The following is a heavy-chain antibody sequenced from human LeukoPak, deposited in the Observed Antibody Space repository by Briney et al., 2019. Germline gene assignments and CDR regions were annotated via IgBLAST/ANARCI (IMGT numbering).Heavy chain of an antibody. CDR2: ISGSGGST. CDR3: AKGTYSSGWYRYNWFDP. CDR1: GFTFSSYA. Sequence: PGRSLRLSCAASGFTFSSYAMSWVRQAPGKGLEWVSAISGSGGSTYYADSVKGRFTISRDNSKNTLYLQMNSLRAEDTAVYYCAKGTYSSGWYRYNWFDPWGQGTLVTVSS. D-gene: IGHD6-19*01. V-gene: IGHV3-23*01. J-gene: IGHJ5*02.